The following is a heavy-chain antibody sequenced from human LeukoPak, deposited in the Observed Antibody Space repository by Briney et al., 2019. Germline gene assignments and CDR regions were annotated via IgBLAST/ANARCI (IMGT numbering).Heavy chain of an antibody. CDR3: ARGVVRGENWFDP. J-gene: IGHJ5*02. V-gene: IGHV4-59*11. Sequence: SETLSLTCTVSGGSISSHSWTWIRQSPGKGLEWIGYIYSSGNTNYNPFLKSRVTISVDTPKNQFSLELTSVTAADTAVYYCARGVVRGENWFDPWGQGTLVTVSS. CDR2: IYSSGNT. D-gene: IGHD3-10*01. CDR1: GGSISSHS.